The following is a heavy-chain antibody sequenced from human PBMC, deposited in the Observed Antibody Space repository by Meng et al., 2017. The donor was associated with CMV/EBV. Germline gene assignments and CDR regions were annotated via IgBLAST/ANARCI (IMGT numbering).Heavy chain of an antibody. Sequence: ISSSGSYWGWIRQPPGKGLEWIGSIYYSGSTYYNPSLKSRVTISVDTSKNQFSLKLSSVTAADTAVYYCARQVVVVPAAITNNWFDPWGQGTLVTVSS. D-gene: IGHD2-2*02. V-gene: IGHV4-39*01. CDR2: IYYSGST. CDR3: ARQVVVVPAAITNNWFDP. CDR1: ISSSGSY. J-gene: IGHJ5*02.